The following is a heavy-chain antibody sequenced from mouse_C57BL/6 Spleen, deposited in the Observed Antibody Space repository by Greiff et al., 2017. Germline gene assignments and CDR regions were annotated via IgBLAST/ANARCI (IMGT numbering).Heavy chain of an antibody. CDR1: GYAFTNYL. D-gene: IGHD2-12*01. V-gene: IGHV1-54*01. Sequence: QVQLQQSGAELVRPGPSVKVSCKASGYAFTNYLIEWVKQRPGQGLEWIGVINPGSGGTNYNEKFKGKATLTADKASSTAYMQLSSLTSEDSAVYFCARDYSPTWSDYAMDYWGQGTSVTVSS. J-gene: IGHJ4*01. CDR2: INPGSGGT. CDR3: ARDYSPTWSDYAMDY.